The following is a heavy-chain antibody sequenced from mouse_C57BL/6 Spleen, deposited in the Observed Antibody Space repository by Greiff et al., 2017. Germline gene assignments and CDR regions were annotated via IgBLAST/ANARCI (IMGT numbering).Heavy chain of an antibody. CDR1: GYTFTSYW. CDR2: IHPSDSET. CDR3: AIGDYGSSYGFAY. V-gene: IGHV1-74*01. J-gene: IGHJ3*01. D-gene: IGHD1-1*01. Sequence: QVQLQQPGAELVKPGASVKVSCKASGYTFTSYWMHWVKQRPGQGLEWIGRIHPSDSETNYKRKFKGKATLTVDKSSSTAYMQLSSLTSEDSAVYYSAIGDYGSSYGFAYWGQGTLVTVSA.